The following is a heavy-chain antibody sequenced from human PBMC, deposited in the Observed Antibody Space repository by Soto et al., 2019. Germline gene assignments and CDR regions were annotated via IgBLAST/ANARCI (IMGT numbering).Heavy chain of an antibody. CDR3: AREYCSGGSCYRAGFDP. CDR1: GGTFSSYA. D-gene: IGHD2-15*01. V-gene: IGHV1-69*13. CDR2: IIPIFGTA. Sequence: GAAVKVSCKGSGGTFSSYAMSWVRQAPGQGREWMGGIIPIFGTANYAQKFQGRVTITADESTSTAYMELSSLRSEDTAVYYCAREYCSGGSCYRAGFDPWGQGTRAPVSP. J-gene: IGHJ5*02.